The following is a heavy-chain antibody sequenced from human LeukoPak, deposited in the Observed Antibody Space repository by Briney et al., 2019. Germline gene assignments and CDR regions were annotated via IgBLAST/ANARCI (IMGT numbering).Heavy chain of an antibody. D-gene: IGHD5-18*01. V-gene: IGHV4-34*01. CDR3: ARCSAIQLWFYY. Sequence: SETLSLTCAVYGGSFSGYYWSWIRQPPGKGLEWIGEINHSGSTNYNPSLKSRVTISVDTSKNQFSLKLSSVTAADTAVYYCARCSAIQLWFYYWGQGTLVPVSS. CDR1: GGSFSGYY. CDR2: INHSGST. J-gene: IGHJ4*02.